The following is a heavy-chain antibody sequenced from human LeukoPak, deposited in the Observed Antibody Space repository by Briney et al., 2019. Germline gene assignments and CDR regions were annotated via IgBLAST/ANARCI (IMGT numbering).Heavy chain of an antibody. CDR2: IIPIFGTA. D-gene: IGHD2-15*01. V-gene: IGHV1-69*13. Sequence: SVKVSCKASGGTFSSYAISWVRQAPGQGLEWMGGIIPIFGTANYAQKFQGRVTITADESTSTAYMELSSLRSEDTAVYYCAANLLGSGVGGLFDYWGQGTLVTVSS. CDR3: AANLLGSGVGGLFDY. J-gene: IGHJ4*02. CDR1: GGTFSSYA.